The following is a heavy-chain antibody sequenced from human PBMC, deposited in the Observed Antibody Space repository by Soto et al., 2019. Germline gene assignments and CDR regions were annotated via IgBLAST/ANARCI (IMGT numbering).Heavy chain of an antibody. D-gene: IGHD6-13*01. CDR3: ARASAYSTPWSFDN. J-gene: IGHJ4*02. Sequence: QVQLVQSGAEVKKPGASVRVSCKASGYTFSRYGISWVRQAPGQRLEWMRRISCFNGNTKESEKLQGRVTLTTDTAANTAHMELRGLRSDDTAVYYCARASAYSTPWSFDNWGQGTLVTVSS. CDR2: ISCFNGNT. V-gene: IGHV1-18*01. CDR1: GYTFSRYG.